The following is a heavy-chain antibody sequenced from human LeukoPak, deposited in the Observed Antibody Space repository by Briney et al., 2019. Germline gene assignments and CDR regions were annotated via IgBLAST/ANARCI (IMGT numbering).Heavy chain of an antibody. D-gene: IGHD3-10*01. CDR1: GFTFSSYS. Sequence: PGGSLRLSCAASGFTFSSYSMNWVRQAPGKGLEWVSYISSSSSTIYYADSVKGRFTISRDNAKNSLYLQMNSLRAEDTAVYYCARESGGITMVRGLLDYWGQGTLVTVSS. J-gene: IGHJ4*02. V-gene: IGHV3-48*04. CDR2: ISSSSSTI. CDR3: ARESGGITMVRGLLDY.